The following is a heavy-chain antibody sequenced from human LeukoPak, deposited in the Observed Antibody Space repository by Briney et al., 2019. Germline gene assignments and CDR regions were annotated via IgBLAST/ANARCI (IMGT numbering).Heavy chain of an antibody. V-gene: IGHV3-73*01. D-gene: IGHD2-2*01. Sequence: GGSLRLSCAASGFTFSGSAMHWVRQASGKGLEWVGRIRSKANSYATAYAASVKGRFTISRDNSKNTLYLQMNSLRAEDTAVYYCAKDPVYCSSTSCSLGFYWGQGTLVTVSS. CDR2: IRSKANSYAT. CDR1: GFTFSGSA. J-gene: IGHJ4*02. CDR3: AKDPVYCSSTSCSLGFY.